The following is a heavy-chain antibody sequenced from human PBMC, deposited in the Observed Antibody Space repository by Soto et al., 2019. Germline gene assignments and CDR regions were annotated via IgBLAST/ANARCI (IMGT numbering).Heavy chain of an antibody. CDR3: ARDTERADSSGPFDH. V-gene: IGHV4-30-4*01. CDR1: GGSISSGDYY. J-gene: IGHJ5*02. CDR2: IYYSGST. D-gene: IGHD3-22*01. Sequence: QVQLQESGPGLVKPSQTLSLTCTVSGGSISSGDYYWSWIRQPPGKGLEWIGYIYYSGSTYYNPSLKSRVSISVDTSKNQFSLKLSSVTAAATAVYYCARDTERADSSGPFDHWGQGTLVTVSS.